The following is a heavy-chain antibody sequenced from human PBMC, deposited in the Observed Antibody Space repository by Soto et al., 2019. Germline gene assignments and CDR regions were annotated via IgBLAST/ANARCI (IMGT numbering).Heavy chain of an antibody. J-gene: IGHJ4*02. Sequence: QITLKESGPSLVKPTQTLTLTCTFSGFSLSTTGVGVGWIRQPPGKALEWLALIFWDDDKRYSPSLKSRLTITKDTFKNQVVLTMTNLDPVDTATYYCARLRWLQLRGPKYYFDYWGQGTLVTVSS. CDR2: IFWDDDK. CDR3: ARLRWLQLRGPKYYFDY. V-gene: IGHV2-5*02. D-gene: IGHD5-12*01. CDR1: GFSLSTTGVG.